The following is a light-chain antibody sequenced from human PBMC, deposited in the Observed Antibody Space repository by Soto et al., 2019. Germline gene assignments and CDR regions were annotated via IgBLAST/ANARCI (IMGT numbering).Light chain of an antibody. Sequence: QTVVTQEPSLTVSPGGTVTLTCASSTGAVTSRYFPNWFQQKPGQAPRSLIYSTDNRHSWTPVRFSGSLLGGKAALTLSGAQPEDEADYYCLLYYGGALVFGGGTKLTVL. CDR3: LLYYGGALV. J-gene: IGLJ3*02. CDR1: TGAVTSRYF. V-gene: IGLV7-43*01. CDR2: STD.